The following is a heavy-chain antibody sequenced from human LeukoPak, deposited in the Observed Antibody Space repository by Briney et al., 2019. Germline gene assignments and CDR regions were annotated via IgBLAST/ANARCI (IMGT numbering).Heavy chain of an antibody. CDR2: IYSGGST. CDR3: AKLLEYSSSSDY. D-gene: IGHD6-6*01. J-gene: IGHJ4*02. V-gene: IGHV3-53*01. CDR1: GFTVSSNY. Sequence: PGGSLRLSCAASGFTVSSNYMSWVRQAPGKGLEWVSVIYSGGSTYYADSVKGRFTISRDKSKNTLYLQMNSLRAEDTAVYYCAKLLEYSSSSDYWGQGTLVTVSS.